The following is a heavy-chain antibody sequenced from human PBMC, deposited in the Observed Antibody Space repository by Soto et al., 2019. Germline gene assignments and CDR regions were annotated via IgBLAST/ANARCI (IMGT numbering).Heavy chain of an antibody. CDR1: GFTFSSYG. D-gene: IGHD3-10*01. CDR2: IWYDGSNK. V-gene: IGHV3-33*01. CDR3: ASGGSGDY. J-gene: IGHJ4*02. Sequence: QGQLVESGGGVVQTGRSLRLSCAASGFTFSSYGMHWVLQAPGKGLEWVAVIWYDGSNKYYADSVKGRFTTSRDNSKNTLYLQMNSLRAEDTAVYYRASGGSGDYWGQGTLVTVSS.